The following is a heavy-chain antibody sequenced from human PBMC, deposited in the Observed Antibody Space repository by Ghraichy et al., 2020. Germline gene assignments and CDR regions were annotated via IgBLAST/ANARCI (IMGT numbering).Heavy chain of an antibody. V-gene: IGHV4-59*08. J-gene: IGHJ6*02. Sequence: SETLSLTCPVSGGSIGSYYWSWIRQPPGKGLEWIGYIYYSGGTNYNPSLKSRVTISGDTSKNQFSLKLRSVTAADTAVYYCARHVSCGGDCYSDYYYGMDVWGQGTTVTVSS. CDR3: ARHVSCGGDCYSDYYYGMDV. CDR1: GGSIGSYY. CDR2: IYYSGGT. D-gene: IGHD2-21*02.